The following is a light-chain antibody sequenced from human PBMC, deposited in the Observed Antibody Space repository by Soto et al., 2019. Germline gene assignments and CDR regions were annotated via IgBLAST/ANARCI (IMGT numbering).Light chain of an antibody. Sequence: QSVLTQPPSVSGAPGQRVTISCTGSSSNIGTGYDVHWYQQLPGTAPKLLIYGDYHRPSGVPARFSGSKSGTSASLAITGLQAEDEADYYCQSYDSRLSAGVFGTGTMLTVL. CDR3: QSYDSRLSAGV. CDR2: GDY. CDR1: SSNIGTGYD. V-gene: IGLV1-40*01. J-gene: IGLJ1*01.